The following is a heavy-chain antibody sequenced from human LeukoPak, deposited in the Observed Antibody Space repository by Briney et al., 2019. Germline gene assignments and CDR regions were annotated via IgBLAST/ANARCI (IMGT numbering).Heavy chain of an antibody. CDR3: ARDFLGYCSSTSCYRENWFDP. CDR2: ISYDGSNK. V-gene: IGHV3-30*01. J-gene: IGHJ5*02. D-gene: IGHD2-2*01. Sequence: PGRSLRLSCAASGFTFSSYAMHWVRQAPGKGPEWVAVISYDGSNKYYADSVKGRFTISRDNSKNTLYLQMNSLRAEDTAVYYCARDFLGYCSSTSCYRENWFDPWGQGTLVTVSS. CDR1: GFTFSSYA.